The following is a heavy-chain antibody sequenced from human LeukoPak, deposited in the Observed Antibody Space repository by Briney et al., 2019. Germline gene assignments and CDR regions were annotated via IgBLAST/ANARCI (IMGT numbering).Heavy chain of an antibody. CDR3: ARGPPYYYDSSGYSDY. J-gene: IGHJ4*02. Sequence: GGSLRLSCAASGFTFSSYAMSWVRQAPGKGLEWVSAISGSGGSTYYADSVKGRFTISRDNSKNTLYLQMNSLRAEDTAVYYCARGPPYYYDSSGYSDYWGQGTLVTVSS. CDR2: ISGSGGST. CDR1: GFTFSSYA. V-gene: IGHV3-23*01. D-gene: IGHD3-22*01.